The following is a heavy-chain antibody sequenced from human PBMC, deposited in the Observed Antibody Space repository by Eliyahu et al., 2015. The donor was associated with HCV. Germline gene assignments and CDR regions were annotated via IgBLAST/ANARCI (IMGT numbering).Heavy chain of an antibody. J-gene: IGHJ2*01. CDR3: ARAPIHYYHNSPYYRYFDL. D-gene: IGHD3-22*01. V-gene: IGHV4-39*07. CDR2: LFYSGSS. CDR1: GGSNNDSY. Sequence: QLQVQESGPGLVKPSETLSLTCTVSGGSNNDSYWGWIRQPPGKGLEWIGSLFYSGSSYYNPSLKNRVSMSVDTSKGQFSLRLSSVTAADTAVYYCARAPIHYYHNSPYYRYFDLWGRGTLVTVSS.